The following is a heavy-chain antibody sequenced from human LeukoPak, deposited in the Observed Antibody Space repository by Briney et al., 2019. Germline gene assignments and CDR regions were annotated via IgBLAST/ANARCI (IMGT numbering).Heavy chain of an antibody. V-gene: IGHV3-49*04. CDR1: GFTFGDYG. CDR3: SRGVKINDNSGYYYVSSPHFYY. CDR2: IRSKAYGGTT. J-gene: IGHJ4*02. Sequence: AGGSLRLSRTASGFTFGDYGMTWVRQAPGKGLEWVGFIRSKAYGGTTEYAASVKGRFTISRDDSKSIAYLQMNSLKAEDTAVYYCSRGVKINDNSGYYYVSSPHFYYWGQGTLVAVSS. D-gene: IGHD3-22*01.